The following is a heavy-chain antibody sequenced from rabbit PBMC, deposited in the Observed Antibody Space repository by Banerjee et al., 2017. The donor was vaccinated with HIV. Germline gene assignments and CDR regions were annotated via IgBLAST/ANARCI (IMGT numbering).Heavy chain of an antibody. J-gene: IGHJ4*01. CDR1: GFSFSNGYV. CDR2: ITYGGSA. CDR3: VRGSISGTDYNL. D-gene: IGHD1-1*01. V-gene: IGHV1S45*01. Sequence: QEQLEESGGDLVKPEGSLTLTCTASGFSFSNGYVMCWVRQAPGKGLEWIGYITYGGSAYYASWVNGRFPISRHNAQNTLYLQLNSLTAADTATYFCVRGSISGTDYNLWGPGTLVTVS.